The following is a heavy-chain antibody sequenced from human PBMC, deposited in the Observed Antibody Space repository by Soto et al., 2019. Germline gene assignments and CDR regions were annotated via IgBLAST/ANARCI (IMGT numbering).Heavy chain of an antibody. V-gene: IGHV4-59*01. Sequence: QVQLQESGPGLVKPSETLSLTCTVSGGSISSYYWSWIRQPPGKGLEWIGYIYYSGSTNYNPSLKSRVTISVDTSKNQFSLKLSSVTAADTAVYYCARGDYSNNFDYWGQGTLVTVSS. D-gene: IGHD4-4*01. CDR3: ARGDYSNNFDY. CDR1: GGSISSYY. CDR2: IYYSGST. J-gene: IGHJ4*02.